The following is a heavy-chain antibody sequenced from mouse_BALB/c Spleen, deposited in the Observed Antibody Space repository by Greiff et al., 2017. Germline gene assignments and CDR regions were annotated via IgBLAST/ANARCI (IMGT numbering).Heavy chain of an antibody. J-gene: IGHJ3*01. Sequence: VQLKQSGPGLVKPSQSLSLTCSVTGYSITSGYYWNWIRQFPGNKLEWMGYISYDGSNNYNPSLKNRISITRDTSKNQFFLKLNSVTTEDTATYYCARGGINYYGSSPWFAYWGQGTLVTVSA. V-gene: IGHV3-6*02. CDR3: ARGGINYYGSSPWFAY. CDR1: GYSITSGYY. CDR2: ISYDGSN. D-gene: IGHD1-1*01.